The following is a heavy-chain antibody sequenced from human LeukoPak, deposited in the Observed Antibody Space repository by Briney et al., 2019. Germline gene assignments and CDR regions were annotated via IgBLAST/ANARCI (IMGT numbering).Heavy chain of an antibody. CDR3: ARMMYGDFVDYFDY. Sequence: ESGPALVKPTQTLTLTCTFSGFSLSTSGMCVSWIRQPPGKALEWLALIRWDDIKYYGTSLKTRLTISKDTSKNQVVLTMTNMDPVDTATYYCARMMYGDFVDYFDYWGQGTLVTVSS. J-gene: IGHJ4*02. V-gene: IGHV2-70*01. D-gene: IGHD4-17*01. CDR1: GFSLSTSGMC. CDR2: IRWDDIK.